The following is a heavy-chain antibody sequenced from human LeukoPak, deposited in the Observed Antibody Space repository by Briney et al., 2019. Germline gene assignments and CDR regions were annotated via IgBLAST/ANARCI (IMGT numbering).Heavy chain of an antibody. CDR2: IYTSGST. J-gene: IGHJ4*02. CDR3: ARGYSSSSKGDFDY. D-gene: IGHD6-6*01. V-gene: IGHV4-61*02. CDR1: GGSISSGSCY. Sequence: SETLSLTCTVSGGSISSGSCYWSWIRQPAGKGLEWIGRIYTSGSTNYNPSLKSRVTISVDTSKNQFSLKLSSVTAADTAVYYCARGYSSSSKGDFDYWGQGTLVTVSS.